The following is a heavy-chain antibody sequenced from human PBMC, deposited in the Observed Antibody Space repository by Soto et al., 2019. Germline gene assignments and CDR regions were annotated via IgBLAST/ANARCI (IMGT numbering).Heavy chain of an antibody. V-gene: IGHV5-10-1*01. CDR1: GYSFTSYW. Sequence: TGESLKISCKGSGYSFTSYWISWVRQMPGKGLEWMGRIDPSDSYTNYSPSFQGHVTISADKSISTAYLQWSSLKASDTAMYYCARRAVVPATVGYYYSRDVWGQGTTVTVSS. CDR3: ARRAVVPATVGYYYSRDV. J-gene: IGHJ6*02. CDR2: IDPSDSYT. D-gene: IGHD2-2*01.